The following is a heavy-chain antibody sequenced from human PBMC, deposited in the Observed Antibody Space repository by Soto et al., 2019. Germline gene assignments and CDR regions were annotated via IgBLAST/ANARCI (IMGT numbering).Heavy chain of an antibody. Sequence: QVQLVQSAAEVKKPGSSVKVSCKASGGTFSSYTISWVRQAPGQGLEWMGRINSILGIANYAQKFQGRVTITADKSTSTAYMELSSLRSEDTAVYYCARDNIAAAGLHYWGQVTLVTVSS. CDR1: GGTFSSYT. V-gene: IGHV1-69*08. D-gene: IGHD6-13*01. CDR3: ARDNIAAAGLHY. J-gene: IGHJ4*02. CDR2: INSILGIA.